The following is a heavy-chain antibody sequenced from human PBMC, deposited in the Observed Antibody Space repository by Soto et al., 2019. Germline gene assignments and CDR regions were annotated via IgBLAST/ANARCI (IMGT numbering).Heavy chain of an antibody. CDR3: ARDPTYDGSGQYYYYYGMDV. D-gene: IGHD3-22*01. CDR2: ISSSSTTI. V-gene: IGHV3-48*01. CDR1: GFTFSSYS. J-gene: IGHJ6*02. Sequence: EVQLVESGGGLVQPGGSLRLSCAASGFTFSSYSMNWVRQAPGKGLEWVSYISSSSTTIYYADSVKGRFTISRDNAKNSLYLQMNSLRAEDTAVYYCARDPTYDGSGQYYYYYGMDVWGQGTTVTVSS.